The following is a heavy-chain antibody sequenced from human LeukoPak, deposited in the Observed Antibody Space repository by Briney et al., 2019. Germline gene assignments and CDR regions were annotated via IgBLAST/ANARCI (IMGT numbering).Heavy chain of an antibody. CDR3: AREAVDSSGSESDY. CDR1: GGTFSSYA. CDR2: IIPIFGIV. D-gene: IGHD3-22*01. V-gene: IGHV1-69*04. J-gene: IGHJ4*02. Sequence: GASVKVSCKASGGTFSSYAISWVRQAPGQGLERMGRIIPIFGIVNYAQKFQGRVTITADKSTSTAYMELSSLRSEDTAVYYCAREAVDSSGSESDYWGQGTLVTVSS.